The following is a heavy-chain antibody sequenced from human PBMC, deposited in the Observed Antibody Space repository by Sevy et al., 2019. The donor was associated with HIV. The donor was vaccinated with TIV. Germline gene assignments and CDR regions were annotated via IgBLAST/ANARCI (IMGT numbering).Heavy chain of an antibody. Sequence: GGCLRLSCAASGFTLSDSGVHCVRQAPGKGLEWVAFIQVDGREKFYTDSVKGRFTISRDSSKNTVYLQMNSLRGEDTAVYYCAKRPTAAWGQGTLVTVSS. CDR2: IQVDGREK. V-gene: IGHV3-30*02. CDR3: AKRPTAA. J-gene: IGHJ5*02. CDR1: GFTLSDSG.